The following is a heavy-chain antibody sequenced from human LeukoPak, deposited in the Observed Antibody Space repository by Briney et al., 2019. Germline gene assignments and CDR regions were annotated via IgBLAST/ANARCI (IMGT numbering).Heavy chain of an antibody. J-gene: IGHJ4*02. V-gene: IGHV3-74*01. D-gene: IGHD3-16*01. CDR2: INSDGRST. Sequence: GGSLRLSCAASGFTFSSYWMHWVRQAPGKGLVGVSRINSDGRSTNYADSVKGRFTVSRDNAKNTLYLQMNSLRAEDTAVYYCARVRWGGLYYFDYWGQGTLVTVSS. CDR1: GFTFSSYW. CDR3: ARVRWGGLYYFDY.